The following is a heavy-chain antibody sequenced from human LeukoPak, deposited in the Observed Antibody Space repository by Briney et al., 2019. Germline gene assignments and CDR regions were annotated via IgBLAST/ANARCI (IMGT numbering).Heavy chain of an antibody. V-gene: IGHV5-51*01. Sequence: GESLKISCKGSGYTFTNYWIGWVRQMPGKGLEWMGIIYPGDSDTRYSPSFQGQVTISADKSISTAYLQWSSLKASDTAMYYCARHGYSSGWPLDGMDVWGQGTTVTVSS. CDR1: GYTFTNYW. CDR3: ARHGYSSGWPLDGMDV. J-gene: IGHJ6*02. D-gene: IGHD6-19*01. CDR2: IYPGDSDT.